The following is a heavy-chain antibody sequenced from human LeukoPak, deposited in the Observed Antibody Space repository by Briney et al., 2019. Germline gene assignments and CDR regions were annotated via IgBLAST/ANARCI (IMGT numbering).Heavy chain of an antibody. J-gene: IGHJ4*02. CDR3: ATSSGYSYGAIDY. CDR1: GYTFTDYY. CDR2: VDPEDGET. Sequence: ATVKISCKVSGYTFTDYYMHSVQQAPGKGLEWMGLVDPEDGETIYAEKFQGRVTITADTSTDTAYMELSSLRSEDTAVYYCATSSGYSYGAIDYWGQGTLVTVSS. V-gene: IGHV1-69-2*01. D-gene: IGHD5-18*01.